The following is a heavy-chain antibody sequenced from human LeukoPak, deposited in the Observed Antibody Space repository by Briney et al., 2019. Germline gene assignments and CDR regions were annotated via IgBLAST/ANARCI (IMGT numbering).Heavy chain of an antibody. D-gene: IGHD2-2*01. CDR2: IIPIFGTA. CDR1: GGTFSSYA. J-gene: IGHJ5*02. Sequence: GASVKVSCKASGGTFSSYAISWVRQAPGQGLEWMGGIIPIFGTANYAQKFQGRVTITADESTSTAYMELSSLRSEDTAVYYCVRARYCSSTSCYFWFDPWGQGTLVTVSS. CDR3: VRARYCSSTSCYFWFDP. V-gene: IGHV1-69*01.